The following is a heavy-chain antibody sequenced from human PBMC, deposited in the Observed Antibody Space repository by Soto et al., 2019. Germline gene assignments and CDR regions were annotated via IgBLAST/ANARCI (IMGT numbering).Heavy chain of an antibody. CDR2: IYYSGST. J-gene: IGHJ3*02. V-gene: IGHV4-31*03. CDR1: GGSISSGFYY. Sequence: PSETLFLTCTVSGGSISSGFYYWTWIRQHPGKGLEWIGYIYYSGSTYYNPSLKSRINISVDTSKNHFSLKLSSVTAADTAVYYCARVGISSSDGFDIWGQGTMVT. D-gene: IGHD6-6*01. CDR3: ARVGISSSDGFDI.